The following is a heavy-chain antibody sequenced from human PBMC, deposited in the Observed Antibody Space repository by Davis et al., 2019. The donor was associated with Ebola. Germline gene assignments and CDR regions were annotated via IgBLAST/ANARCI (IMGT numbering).Heavy chain of an antibody. Sequence: GESLKISCAASGFTFSSYAMHWVRQAPGKGLEWVAVISYDGSNKYYADSVKGRFTISSDNSKNTLYLQMNSLRAEDTAVYYCARDRGTYYYDSSGYYFDYWGQGTLVTVSS. CDR3: ARDRGTYYYDSSGYYFDY. CDR1: GFTFSSYA. J-gene: IGHJ4*02. D-gene: IGHD3-22*01. V-gene: IGHV3-30-3*01. CDR2: ISYDGSNK.